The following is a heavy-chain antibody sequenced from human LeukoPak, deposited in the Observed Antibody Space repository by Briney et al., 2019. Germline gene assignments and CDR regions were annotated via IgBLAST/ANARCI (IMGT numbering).Heavy chain of an antibody. D-gene: IGHD1-26*01. CDR2: IRTKIEGETT. Sequence: PGGSLRLSCAASGCNFNYDWMDWVRQAPGKGLEWVGRIRTKIEGETTDYAAHVKGRFTISRDDSKTTLYLHMNSLKTEDSAVYYCTTERNWELLRPYGLDIWGQGTTVTVSS. V-gene: IGHV3-15*01. CDR1: GCNFNYDW. J-gene: IGHJ6*02. CDR3: TTERNWELLRPYGLDI.